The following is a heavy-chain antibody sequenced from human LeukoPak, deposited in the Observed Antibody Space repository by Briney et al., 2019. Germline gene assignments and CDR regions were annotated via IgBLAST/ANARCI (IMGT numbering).Heavy chain of an antibody. Sequence: SQTLSLTCTVSGGSISSGDYYWSWIRQHPGKGLEWIGYIYYSGSTYYNPSLKSRVTMSVDTSKNHFSLELSSVTAADTAMYYCARSHETFSYDTSGYYTFDSWGQGTLVTVSS. V-gene: IGHV4-31*03. CDR2: IYYSGST. D-gene: IGHD3-22*01. J-gene: IGHJ4*02. CDR3: ARSHETFSYDTSGYYTFDS. CDR1: GGSISSGDYY.